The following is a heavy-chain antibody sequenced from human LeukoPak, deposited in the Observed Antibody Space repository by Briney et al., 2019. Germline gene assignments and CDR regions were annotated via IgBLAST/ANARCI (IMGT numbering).Heavy chain of an antibody. CDR2: INHSGST. V-gene: IGHV4-34*01. D-gene: IGHD2-2*01. CDR3: ARGYCSSTSCQRAGFDP. CDR1: GGSFSGYY. J-gene: IGHJ5*02. Sequence: PSETLSLTCAVYGGSFSGYYWSWIRQPPGKGLEWIGEINHSGSTNYNPSLKSRVTISVDTSKDQFSLKLSSVTGADTAVYYCARGYCSSTSCQRAGFDPWGQGTLVTVSS.